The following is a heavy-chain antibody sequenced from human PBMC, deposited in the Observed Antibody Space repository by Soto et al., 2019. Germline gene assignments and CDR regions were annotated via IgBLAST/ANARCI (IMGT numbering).Heavy chain of an antibody. V-gene: IGHV3-30-3*01. CDR3: ARGMNYDILTGYYSRGYYYYGMDV. Sequence: PGGSLRLSCAASGFTFSSYAMHWVRQAPGKGLEWVAVISYDGSNKYYADSVKGRFTISRDNSKNTLYLQMNSLRAEDTAVYYCARGMNYDILTGYYSRGYYYYGMDVWGQGTTVTVSS. D-gene: IGHD3-9*01. CDR1: GFTFSSYA. J-gene: IGHJ6*02. CDR2: ISYDGSNK.